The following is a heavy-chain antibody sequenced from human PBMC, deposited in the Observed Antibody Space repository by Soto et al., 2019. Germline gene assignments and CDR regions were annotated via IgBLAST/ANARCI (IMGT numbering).Heavy chain of an antibody. Sequence: EVQLVETGGGLIQPGGSLRLSCAASGFTVSSNYMSWVRQAPGKGLEWVSVIYSGGSTYYADSVKGRFTISRDNSKNKLYLQMNSLRAEDTAVYYCARDAVAGYFDYWGQGTLVTVSS. J-gene: IGHJ4*02. D-gene: IGHD6-19*01. CDR1: GFTVSSNY. V-gene: IGHV3-53*02. CDR2: IYSGGST. CDR3: ARDAVAGYFDY.